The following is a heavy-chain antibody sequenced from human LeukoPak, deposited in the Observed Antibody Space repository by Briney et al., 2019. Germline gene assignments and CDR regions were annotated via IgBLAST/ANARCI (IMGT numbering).Heavy chain of an antibody. CDR3: ARDLSFYGSGSYYFGY. CDR1: GFTFTGYY. V-gene: IGHV1-2*02. J-gene: IGHJ4*02. CDR2: INPTSGGT. Sequence: GASVKVSCKAPGFTFTGYYLHWVRQAPGQGLEWMGWINPTSGGTNYAQRFQDRVTMAWDTSVSAAYMELSSLRSDDTAVYYCARDLSFYGSGSYYFGYWGQGTLVTVSS. D-gene: IGHD3-10*01.